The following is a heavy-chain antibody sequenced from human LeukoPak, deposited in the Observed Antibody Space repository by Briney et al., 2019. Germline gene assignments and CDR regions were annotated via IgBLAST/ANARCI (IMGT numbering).Heavy chain of an antibody. CDR1: GGSFSGYY. V-gene: IGHV4-34*01. Sequence: SETLSLTCAVYGGSFSGYYWSWIRQPPGKGLEWIGENNRSGSTNYNPSLKSRVTISVDTSKNQFSLNLSSVTAADTAVYYCAREASSSTSSIKNWFNPWGQGTLVTVSS. CDR3: AREASSSTSSIKNWFNP. J-gene: IGHJ5*02. D-gene: IGHD2-2*01. CDR2: NNRSGST.